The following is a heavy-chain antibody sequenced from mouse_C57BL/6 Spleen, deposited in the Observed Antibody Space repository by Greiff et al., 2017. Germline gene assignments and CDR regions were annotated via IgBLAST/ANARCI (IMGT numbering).Heavy chain of an antibody. V-gene: IGHV1-80*01. D-gene: IGHD1-1*02. CDR3: ARGGGGLYGYCDV. CDR1: CYAFSSYW. Sequence: QVQLKQSGAELVKPGASVKISFKASCYAFSSYWLNWVNQKPGNGLELIGQIYPGDGDPNYTGHFNGKATLTADKSSSTAYMQLSRLTYEDSVVYCGARGGGGLYGYCDVWGTGTTVTVSS. CDR2: IYPGDGDP. J-gene: IGHJ1*03.